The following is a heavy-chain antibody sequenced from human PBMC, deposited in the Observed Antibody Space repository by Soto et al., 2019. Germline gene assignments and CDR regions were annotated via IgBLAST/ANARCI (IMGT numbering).Heavy chain of an antibody. CDR2: VKSKTHGGTT. CDR1: GFTFSNAW. CDR3: TRHGDGGIYIVGATHRQVFDI. D-gene: IGHD1-26*01. Sequence: VGSLRLSCAASGFTFSNAWINWVRQAPGKGLEWVGRVKSKTHGGTTDYAEPVKGRFAISRDDSNNMVYLQMNSLKIEDTAVYYCTRHGDGGIYIVGATHRQVFDICGQRTMVIGSS. J-gene: IGHJ3*02. V-gene: IGHV3-15*07.